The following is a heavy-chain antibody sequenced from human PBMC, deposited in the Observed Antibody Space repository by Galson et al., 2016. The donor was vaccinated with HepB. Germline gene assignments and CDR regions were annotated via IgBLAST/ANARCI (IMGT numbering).Heavy chain of an antibody. J-gene: IGHJ4*02. D-gene: IGHD3-3*01. CDR3: ARGGVGGYYPYFDY. CDR1: GGTLSSNA. V-gene: IGHV1-69*13. Sequence: SVKVSCKASGGTLSSNAINWVRQAPGRGLEWMGGIVPIFGTSNYPQRFKGRVTITADESTDTAYMELSGLKFEDTAVYYCARGGVGGYYPYFDYWGQGALVTVSS. CDR2: IVPIFGTS.